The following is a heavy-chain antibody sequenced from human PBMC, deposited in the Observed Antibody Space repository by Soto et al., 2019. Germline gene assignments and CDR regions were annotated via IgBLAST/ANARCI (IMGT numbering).Heavy chain of an antibody. D-gene: IGHD6-6*01. CDR1: GGTFSSYA. CDR3: ASGYSSSARGGMDV. CDR2: IIPIFGTA. J-gene: IGHJ6*02. Sequence: QVQLVQSGAEVKKPGASVKVSCKASGGTFSSYAISWVRQAPGQGLEWMGGIIPIFGTANYAQKFQGRVTITADKATSTAYMELSSLRSEDTAVYYCASGYSSSARGGMDVWGQGTTVTVSS. V-gene: IGHV1-69*06.